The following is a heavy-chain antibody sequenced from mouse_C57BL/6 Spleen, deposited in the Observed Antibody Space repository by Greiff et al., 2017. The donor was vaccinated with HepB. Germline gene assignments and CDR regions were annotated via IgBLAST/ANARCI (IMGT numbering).Heavy chain of an antibody. D-gene: IGHD1-1*01. CDR1: GYTFTSYW. V-gene: IGHV1-55*01. J-gene: IGHJ1*03. CDR3: ARTYYGSSYDWYFDV. CDR2: IYPGSGST. Sequence: QVQLQQPGAELVKPGASVKMSCKASGYTFTSYWITWVKQRPGQGLEWIGDIYPGSGSTNYNEKFKSKATLTVDTSSSTAYMQLSSLTSEVSAVYYCARTYYGSSYDWYFDVWGTGTTVTVSS.